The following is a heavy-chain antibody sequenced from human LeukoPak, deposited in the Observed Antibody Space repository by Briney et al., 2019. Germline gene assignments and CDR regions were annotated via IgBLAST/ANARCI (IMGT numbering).Heavy chain of an antibody. CDR3: ARGGIFGVVIIPDSDY. D-gene: IGHD3-3*01. J-gene: IGHJ4*02. V-gene: IGHV1-2*02. CDR1: VYTFTVYY. CDR2: INPNSGGT. Sequence: ASVKVSCTASVYTFTVYYMHWVRHAPGQGIEWMGWINPNSGGTNYAQKFQGRGTRTRDTSISTAYMELSRERSDDTGVYYFARGGIFGVVIIPDSDYWGQGTLVTVSS.